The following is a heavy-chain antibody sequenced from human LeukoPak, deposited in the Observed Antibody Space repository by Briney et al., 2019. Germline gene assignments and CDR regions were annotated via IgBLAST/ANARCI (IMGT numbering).Heavy chain of an antibody. D-gene: IGHD3-22*01. CDR2: IYHSGST. V-gene: IGHV4-30-2*01. J-gene: IGHJ4*02. CDR3: ARGSNYYDSSGYCFDY. Sequence: SETLSLTCAVSGGSIGSGGYSWSWIRQPPGKGLEWIGYIYHSGSTYYNPSLKSRVTISVDRSKDQFSLKLSSVTAADTAVYYCARGSNYYDSSGYCFDYWGQGTLVTVSS. CDR1: GGSIGSGGYS.